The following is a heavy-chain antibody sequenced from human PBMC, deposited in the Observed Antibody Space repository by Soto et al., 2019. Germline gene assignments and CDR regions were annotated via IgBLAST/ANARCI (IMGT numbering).Heavy chain of an antibody. CDR3: ARHRVGYSPGYDY. Sequence: QVQLQESGPGLVKPSETLSLTCTVSGGSISSYYWSWIRQPPGKGLEWIGYIYDSGNANYNPSLTGRVTTSVHPSKNQFSLKLNSVTAADTAVYDCARHRVGYSPGYDYWGQGTLVTVSS. CDR1: GGSISSYY. CDR2: IYDSGNA. V-gene: IGHV4-59*08. J-gene: IGHJ4*02. D-gene: IGHD5-18*01.